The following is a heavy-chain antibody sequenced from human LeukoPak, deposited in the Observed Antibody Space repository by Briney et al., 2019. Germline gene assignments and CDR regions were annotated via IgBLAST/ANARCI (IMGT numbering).Heavy chain of an antibody. CDR1: GFIFNSYW. CDR3: ARGLTMVRD. V-gene: IGHV3-7*01. D-gene: IGHD3-10*01. Sequence: PGGSLRLSCAASGFIFNSYWMNWLRQAPGKGLEWVAKIKQDGSEKYYVDSVKGRFTISRDNAKNSLYLQMNSLRAEDTAVYYCARGLTMVRDWGQGTLVTVSS. CDR2: IKQDGSEK. J-gene: IGHJ4*02.